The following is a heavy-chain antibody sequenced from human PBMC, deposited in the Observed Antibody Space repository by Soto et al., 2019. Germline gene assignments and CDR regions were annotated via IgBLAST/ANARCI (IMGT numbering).Heavy chain of an antibody. J-gene: IGHJ5*02. V-gene: IGHV4-61*01. CDR1: GGSVSSGSYY. CDR3: ARGIGYCTNGVCFRFDP. Sequence: PSETLSLTCTVSGGSVSSGSYYWSWIRQPPGKGLEWIGYIYYSGSTNYNPSLKSRVTISVDTSKNQFSLKLSSVTAADTAVYYCARGIGYCTNGVCFRFDPWGKGTLVTVSS. CDR2: IYYSGST. D-gene: IGHD2-8*01.